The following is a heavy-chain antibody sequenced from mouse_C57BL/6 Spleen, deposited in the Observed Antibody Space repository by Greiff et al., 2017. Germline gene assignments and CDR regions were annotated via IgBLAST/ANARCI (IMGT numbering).Heavy chain of an antibody. Sequence: DVKLVESGGGLVKPGGSLKLSCAASGFTFSDYGMHWVRQAPEKGLEWVAYISSGSSTIYYADTVKGRFTISRDNAKNPLFLQMTSLRTEDTAMYYCANAFYCGSSDEDYYAMDYWGQGTSVTVSS. CDR3: ANAFYCGSSDEDYYAMDY. J-gene: IGHJ4*01. CDR2: ISSGSSTI. V-gene: IGHV5-17*01. D-gene: IGHD1-1*01. CDR1: GFTFSDYG.